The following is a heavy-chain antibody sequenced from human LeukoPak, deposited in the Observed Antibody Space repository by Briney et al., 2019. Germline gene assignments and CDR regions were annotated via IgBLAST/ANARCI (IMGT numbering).Heavy chain of an antibody. D-gene: IGHD3-22*01. V-gene: IGHV3-23*01. J-gene: IGHJ4*02. CDR2: IGSDANT. CDR3: ARGSLTDSLTLY. CDR1: GFTFSSCA. Sequence: PGGSLRLSRAASGFTFSSCAMHWVCQAPGKGLEWVAGIGSDANTHYADSVRGRITISRDNSKNTVSLQMSSLRAEDTATYYCARGSLTDSLTLYWGQGTLVTVSS.